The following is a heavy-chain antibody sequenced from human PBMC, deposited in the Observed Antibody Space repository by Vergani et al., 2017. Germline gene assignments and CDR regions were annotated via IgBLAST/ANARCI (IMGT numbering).Heavy chain of an antibody. CDR2: ISYDGSNK. CDR3: AKDEGSGWYDY. V-gene: IGHV3-30*18. D-gene: IGHD6-19*01. J-gene: IGHJ4*03. CDR1: GFTFSSYG. Sequence: VQLLESGGGVVQPGRSLRLPCAASGFTFSSYGMHWVREAPGKGLEGVAVISYDGSNKYYEDSVKGRFTISRDNSKNTLYLQMNSLRAEDTAVYYCAKDEGSGWYDYWGEGRVVTVSS.